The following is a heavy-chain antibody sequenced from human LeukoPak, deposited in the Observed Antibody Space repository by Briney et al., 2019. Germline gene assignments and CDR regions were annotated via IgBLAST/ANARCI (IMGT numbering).Heavy chain of an antibody. CDR3: ARVDDYSNYGAVGYFDY. J-gene: IGHJ4*02. CDR1: GGSSSRSNW. V-gene: IGHV4-4*02. Sequence: SETLSLTCAVSGGSSSRSNWWSWVRQPPGKGLEWIGDIYHSGSTHYNPYLKSRVTISIDKSKNQFSLRLSSVTVADTAVYYCARVDDYSNYGAVGYFDYWGQGTLVTVSS. D-gene: IGHD4-11*01. CDR2: IYHSGST.